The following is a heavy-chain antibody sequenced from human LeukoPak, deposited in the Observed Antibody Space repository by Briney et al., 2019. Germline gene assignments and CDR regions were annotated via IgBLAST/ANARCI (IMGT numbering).Heavy chain of an antibody. CDR2: INSDGSST. CDR3: ARGGIAARRNFAY. CDR1: GFTFSSYW. Sequence: QTGGSLRLSCAASGFTFSSYWMHWVRQAPGKGLVWVSRINSDGSSTSYADPVKGRFTISRDNAKNTLYLQMNSLRAEDTAVYYCARGGIAARRNFAYWGQGTLVTVSS. V-gene: IGHV3-74*01. J-gene: IGHJ4*02. D-gene: IGHD6-6*01.